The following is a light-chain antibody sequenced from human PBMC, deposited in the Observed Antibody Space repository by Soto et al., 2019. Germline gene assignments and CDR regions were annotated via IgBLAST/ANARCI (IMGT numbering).Light chain of an antibody. Sequence: EVVLTQSPGALSLSPGERATLSCRASHSVDSSYFAWYQQRPGQAPRLLIYETSSRATGIPDRFSGSGSGTDFTLTVSRLEPEEFAVYFCQQDGSYPLTFGGGTKVEI. CDR3: QQDGSYPLT. V-gene: IGKV3-20*01. J-gene: IGKJ4*01. CDR2: ETS. CDR1: HSVDSSY.